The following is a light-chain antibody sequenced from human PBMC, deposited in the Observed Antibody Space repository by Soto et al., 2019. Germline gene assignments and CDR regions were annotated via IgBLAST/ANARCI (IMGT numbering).Light chain of an antibody. CDR3: QQYSNWPT. J-gene: IGKJ4*01. CDR2: GAS. V-gene: IGKV3-15*01. Sequence: EIVMTQSPATLSVSPGERATLSCRASQSVRSNLAWYQQKPGQAPRLLIYGASTRATGIPARFSGSGSGTEFTLTISSLQSEDFAVYYCQQYSNWPTFGGGTKVDNK. CDR1: QSVRSN.